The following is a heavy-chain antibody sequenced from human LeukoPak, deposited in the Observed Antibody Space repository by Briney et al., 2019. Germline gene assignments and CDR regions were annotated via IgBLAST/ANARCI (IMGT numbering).Heavy chain of an antibody. D-gene: IGHD3-9*01. CDR3: ARLRYDILTGYYGGDYYFDY. CDR1: GHTFTSYY. J-gene: IGHJ4*02. CDR2: INPSGGST. Sequence: ASVKVSCKASGHTFTSYYMHWVRQAPGQGLEWMGIINPSGGSTSYAQKFQGRVTMTRDTSTSTVYMELSSLRSEDTAVYYCARLRYDILTGYYGGDYYFDYWGQGTLVTVSS. V-gene: IGHV1-46*01.